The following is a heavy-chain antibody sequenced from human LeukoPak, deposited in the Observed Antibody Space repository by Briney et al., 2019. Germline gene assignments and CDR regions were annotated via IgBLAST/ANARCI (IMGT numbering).Heavy chain of an antibody. Sequence: PGGSLRLSCTASGFTFSSYWMSWVRQAPGKGLEWVANIKQDGSEKYYVDSVKGRFTISRDNAKNSLYLQMNSLRAEDTAVYYCARDMVRGVKPLDYWGQGTLVTVSS. CDR1: GFTFSSYW. CDR2: IKQDGSEK. D-gene: IGHD3-10*01. V-gene: IGHV3-7*01. J-gene: IGHJ4*02. CDR3: ARDMVRGVKPLDY.